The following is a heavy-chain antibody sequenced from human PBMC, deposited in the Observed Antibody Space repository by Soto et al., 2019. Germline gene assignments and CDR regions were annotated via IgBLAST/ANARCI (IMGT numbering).Heavy chain of an antibody. D-gene: IGHD2-15*01. CDR1: GGVFSNYA. J-gene: IGHJ4*02. Sequence: RASVKVSCKASGGVFSNYALTWVRQAPGQGLEWVGGIVPVFGTPNYAPKFQGRVTVTADESTRTGYMDLTSLTSEDTSIYYCAIVSHYLSTPYYFDYWGQGTLVTVSS. V-gene: IGHV1-69*13. CDR2: IVPVFGTP. CDR3: AIVSHYLSTPYYFDY.